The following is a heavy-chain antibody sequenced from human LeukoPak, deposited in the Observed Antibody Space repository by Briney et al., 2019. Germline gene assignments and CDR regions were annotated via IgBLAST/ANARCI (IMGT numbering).Heavy chain of an antibody. J-gene: IGHJ4*02. D-gene: IGHD6-19*01. Sequence: PGGSLRLSCAASGFTFSSYGMHGVRQAPGKGVEGVAVMWYDGSDKSYADSVKGRFTISRDNSNNTLYLEMNSLRDEDTAVYYCARARGSAAVAAVSTLDCWGQGSLVTVSS. CDR1: GFTFSSYG. V-gene: IGHV3-33*01. CDR2: MWYDGSDK. CDR3: ARARGSAAVAAVSTLDC.